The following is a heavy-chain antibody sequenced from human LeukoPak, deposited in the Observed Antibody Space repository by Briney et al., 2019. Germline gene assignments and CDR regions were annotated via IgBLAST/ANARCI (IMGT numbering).Heavy chain of an antibody. CDR2: ISTGGCAV. CDR1: GFTFSNYI. J-gene: IGHJ2*01. V-gene: IGHV3-21*06. CDR3: ARDPNADYNWYFDL. D-gene: IGHD4/OR15-4a*01. Sequence: GGSLRLSCAASGFTFSNYIMNWVRQAPGKGPEWVSSISTGGCAVYYADSVKGRFTISRDNAKNSLYLQMDSLRAEDTAVYYCARDPNADYNWYFDLWGRGTLVTVSS.